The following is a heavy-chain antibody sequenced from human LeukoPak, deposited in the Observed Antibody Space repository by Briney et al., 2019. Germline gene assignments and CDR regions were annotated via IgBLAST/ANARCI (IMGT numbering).Heavy chain of an antibody. CDR1: SYSISSDNY. CDR2: IYPTGNT. J-gene: IGHJ4*02. D-gene: IGHD3-3*01. V-gene: IGHV4-38-2*01. Sequence: PSETLSLTCAVSSYSISSDNYWGWVRQPPGKGLEWIGSIYPTGNTYYNLSLKSRVAISVDTSKNQFSLKLTSIIAADTAVYYCARLLACGRAPCRTARFQFDSWGQGTLVAVSS. CDR3: ARLLACGRAPCRTARFQFDS.